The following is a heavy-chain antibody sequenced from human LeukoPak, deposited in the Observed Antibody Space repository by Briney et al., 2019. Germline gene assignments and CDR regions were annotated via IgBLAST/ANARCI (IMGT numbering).Heavy chain of an antibody. CDR3: VREGGPYSHYYYMDV. Sequence: GGSLRPSCAASGFIFNSYDMDWVRQAPGKGLEWVAPISTYSTYIKYGDSVKGRFTISRDNANSSLSLQMNSLKVEDTAVYYCVREGGPYSHYYYMDVWGKGTTVAVSS. CDR1: GFIFNSYD. CDR2: ISTYSTYI. D-gene: IGHD3-16*01. J-gene: IGHJ6*03. V-gene: IGHV3-21*01.